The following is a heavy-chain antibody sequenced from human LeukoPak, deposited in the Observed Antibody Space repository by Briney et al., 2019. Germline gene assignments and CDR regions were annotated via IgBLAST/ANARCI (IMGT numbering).Heavy chain of an antibody. D-gene: IGHD6-6*01. Sequence: GGSLRLSCTASGFTFRNYWMSWVRQAPGKGLECVAYIKEDGSDKSYVDSVKGRFTISRDNAKSSLYLQMNSLRVEGTAVYYCVRGTRSNSFWGQGTQVTVSS. V-gene: IGHV3-7*01. J-gene: IGHJ4*02. CDR1: GFTFRNYW. CDR3: VRGTRSNSF. CDR2: IKEDGSDK.